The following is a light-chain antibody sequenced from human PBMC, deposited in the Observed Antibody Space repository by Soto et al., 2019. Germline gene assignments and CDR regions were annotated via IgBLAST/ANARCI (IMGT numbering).Light chain of an antibody. V-gene: IGKV3-20*01. CDR1: QSVSSSY. CDR2: AAS. CDR3: QQYYSLPYT. J-gene: IGKJ2*01. Sequence: EIVLTQSPGTLSLSPGERATLSCRTSQSVSSSYLAWYQQKPGQAPRLLLYAASSRATGIPDRFSDSGSGAGFILTNITLEPEDFTVYYCQQYYSLPYTFGHGTELEI.